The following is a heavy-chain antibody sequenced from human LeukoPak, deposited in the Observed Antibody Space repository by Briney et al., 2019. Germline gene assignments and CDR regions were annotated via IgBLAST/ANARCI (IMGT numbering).Heavy chain of an antibody. J-gene: IGHJ5*02. CDR2: KSLDGSTE. D-gene: IGHD3-10*01. V-gene: IGHV3-30-3*01. CDR1: GSSLRNFQ. Sequence: GGPLRLSGVASGSSLRNFQRYWVGQAPGKGLEWVSIKSLDGSTEFYADSVKGRFTIPRDTASKPMHLEMNNLRIEDTAVYYCMRDYMGWFDPWGQGSLVTVSS. CDR3: MRDYMGWFDP.